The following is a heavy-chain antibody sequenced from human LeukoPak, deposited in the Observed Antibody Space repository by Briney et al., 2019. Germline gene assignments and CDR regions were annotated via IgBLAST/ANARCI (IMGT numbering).Heavy chain of an antibody. CDR3: AKDLPAQRSSCLLDY. J-gene: IGHJ4*02. CDR1: GFTFSSYG. D-gene: IGHD6-13*01. Sequence: PGRSLRLSCAASGFTFSSYGMHWVRQAPGKGLEWVAVISYDGSNKYYADSVKGRFTISRDNSKNTLYLQMNSLRAEDTAVYYCAKDLPAQRSSCLLDYWGQGTLVTVSS. CDR2: ISYDGSNK. V-gene: IGHV3-30*18.